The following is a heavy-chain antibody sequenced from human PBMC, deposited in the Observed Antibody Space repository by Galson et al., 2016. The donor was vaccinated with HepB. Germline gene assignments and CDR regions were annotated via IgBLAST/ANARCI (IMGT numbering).Heavy chain of an antibody. CDR2: KYWDYDK. Sequence: PALVKPTQTLTLTCTFSGFSLSTSGVGVGWIRQPPGKALEWLALKYWDYDKYYNPSLKTRLIITKDTSKNQVVLTMTNMDPVDTATYYCAHRRGSGSPWAYGAFDIWGQGTMVTVSS. D-gene: IGHD1-26*01. CDR3: AHRRGSGSPWAYGAFDI. CDR1: GFSLSTSGVG. J-gene: IGHJ3*02. V-gene: IGHV2-5*02.